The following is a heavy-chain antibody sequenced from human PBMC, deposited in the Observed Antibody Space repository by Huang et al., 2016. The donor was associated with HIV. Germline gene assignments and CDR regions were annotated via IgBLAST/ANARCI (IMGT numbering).Heavy chain of an antibody. Sequence: QVQLVQSGAEVRKPGASVKVSCEASGYSFASCDINWVRQATGQGLEWMGWMNPNSGNTGYAQKVQGRVTMTRNTSISTAYMELSSLRSEDTAKYFCVRGWYIAALPYFDYWGQGTLVTVSS. V-gene: IGHV1-8*01. J-gene: IGHJ4*02. CDR2: MNPNSGNT. CDR1: GYSFASCD. D-gene: IGHD6-6*01. CDR3: VRGWYIAALPYFDY.